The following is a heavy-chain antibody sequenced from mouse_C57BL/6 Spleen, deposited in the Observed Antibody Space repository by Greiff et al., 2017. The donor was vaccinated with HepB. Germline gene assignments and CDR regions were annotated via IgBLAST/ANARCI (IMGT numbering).Heavy chain of an antibody. Sequence: QVQLQQSGAELVRPGTSVKVSCKASGYAFTNYLIEWVKQRPGQGLEWIGVINPGSGGTNYNEKFRGKATLTADKSSSTAYMQLSSLTSEDSAVYFCARDYYGTYYYAMDYWGQGTSVTVSS. J-gene: IGHJ4*01. V-gene: IGHV1-54*01. CDR3: ARDYYGTYYYAMDY. D-gene: IGHD1-1*01. CDR1: GYAFTNYL. CDR2: INPGSGGT.